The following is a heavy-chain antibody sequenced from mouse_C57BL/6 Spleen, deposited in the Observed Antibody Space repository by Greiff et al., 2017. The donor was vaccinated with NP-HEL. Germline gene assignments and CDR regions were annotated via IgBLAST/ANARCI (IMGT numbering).Heavy chain of an antibody. CDR2: IDPSDSET. D-gene: IGHD2-5*01. CDR3: ARDSNYLDY. CDR1: GYTFTSYW. J-gene: IGHJ2*01. V-gene: IGHV1-52*01. Sequence: QVQLQQPGAELVRPGSSVKLSCKASGYTFTSYWLHWVKQRPIQGLEWIGNIDPSDSETHYNQKFKDKATLTVDKSSSTAYMQLSSLTSEDSAVYYCARDSNYLDYWGKGPTLTVAS.